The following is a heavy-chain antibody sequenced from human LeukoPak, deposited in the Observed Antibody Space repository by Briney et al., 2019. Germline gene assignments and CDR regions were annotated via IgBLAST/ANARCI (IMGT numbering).Heavy chain of an antibody. D-gene: IGHD3-9*01. J-gene: IGHJ4*02. V-gene: IGHV3-23*01. CDR1: GFTFSSYV. CDR3: AKGGSDWFGNYFDY. Sequence: PGGSLRLSCAASGFTFSSYVMTWVRQAPGKGLEWVSAFGGSGGGTYYADSVKGRFTISRDNSKNTLYLQTNSLRAEDTAVYYCAKGGSDWFGNYFDYWGQGTLVTVSS. CDR2: FGGSGGGT.